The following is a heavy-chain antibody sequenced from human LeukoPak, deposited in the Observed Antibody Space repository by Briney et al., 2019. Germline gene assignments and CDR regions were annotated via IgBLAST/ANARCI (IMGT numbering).Heavy chain of an antibody. V-gene: IGHV3-7*03. D-gene: IGHD6-6*01. CDR2: INEDGSEK. CDR1: GFTFSGSA. J-gene: IGHJ4*02. CDR3: ARGGPGSSSGY. Sequence: GGSLRLSCAASGFTFSGSAMHWVRQAPGRGLEWVANINEDGSEKNYVDSVKGRFTISRDNAKNSLYLQMDSLRAEDTAVYYCARGGPGSSSGYWGQGTLVSVSS.